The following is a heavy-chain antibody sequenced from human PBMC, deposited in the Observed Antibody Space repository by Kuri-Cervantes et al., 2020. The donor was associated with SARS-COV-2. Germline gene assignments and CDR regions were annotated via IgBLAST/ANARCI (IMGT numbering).Heavy chain of an antibody. Sequence: GESLKISCAASGFTFSSYAMHWVRQAPGKGLEWVAVISYDGSNKYYADSVKGRFTISRDNSKNTLYLQINSLRAEDTAVYYCARDMFQQLVEVAAFDIWGQGTMVTVSS. CDR1: GFTFSSYA. D-gene: IGHD6-13*01. J-gene: IGHJ3*02. CDR2: ISYDGSNK. V-gene: IGHV3-30-3*01. CDR3: ARDMFQQLVEVAAFDI.